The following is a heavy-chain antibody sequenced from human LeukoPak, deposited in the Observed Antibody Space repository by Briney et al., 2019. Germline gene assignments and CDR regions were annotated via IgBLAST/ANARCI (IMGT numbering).Heavy chain of an antibody. CDR3: AKSNGYGLVDI. CDR1: GGSFSGYY. CDR2: IFYSGST. D-gene: IGHD3-10*01. V-gene: IGHV4-34*12. J-gene: IGHJ3*02. Sequence: TSETLSLTCAVYGGSFSGYYWSWIRQPPGKGLEWIGNIFYSGSTYYSPSLKSRVTISLDTSRNQFSLKLNSVTAADTAVYYCAKSNGYGLVDIWGQGTMVTVSS.